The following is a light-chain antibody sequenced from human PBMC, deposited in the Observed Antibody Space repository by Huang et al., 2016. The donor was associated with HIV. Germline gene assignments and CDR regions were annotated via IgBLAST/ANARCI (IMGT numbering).Light chain of an antibody. V-gene: IGKV3-15*01. CDR1: QSVSNY. CDR2: GSS. J-gene: IGKJ2*01. CDR3: QQYNDWYT. Sequence: EIVLTQSPATLSVSPGERATLSCRASQSVSNYFAWFQQKPGQPHRLLLYGSSTRATGIPARFSGTGSGTAFTLTISSLQSEDFAVYYCQQYNDWYTFGQGTKLEI.